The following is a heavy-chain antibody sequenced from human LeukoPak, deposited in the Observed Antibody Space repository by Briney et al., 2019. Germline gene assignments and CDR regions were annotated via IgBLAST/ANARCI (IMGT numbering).Heavy chain of an antibody. Sequence: GGSLRLSCAASGFTFDDYAMHWVRQAPGKGLEWVSGISWNSGSIGYADSVKGRFTISRDNAKNSLYLQMNSLRAEDMALYYCAKDIGAYSYGYFDYWGQGTLVTVSS. V-gene: IGHV3-9*03. CDR2: ISWNSGSI. CDR1: GFTFDDYA. D-gene: IGHD5-18*01. CDR3: AKDIGAYSYGYFDY. J-gene: IGHJ4*03.